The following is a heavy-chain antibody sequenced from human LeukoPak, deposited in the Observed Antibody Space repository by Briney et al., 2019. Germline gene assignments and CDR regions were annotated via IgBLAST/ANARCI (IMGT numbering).Heavy chain of an antibody. CDR3: ARLCSSTSCYHYYGMDV. CDR1: GGSISGGGYS. J-gene: IGHJ6*02. CDR2: INHSGST. Sequence: TSETLSLTCAVSGGSISGGGYSWSWIRQPPGKGLEWIGEINHSGSTNYNPSLKSRVTISVDTSKNQFSLKLSSVTAADTAVYYCARLCSSTSCYHYYGMDVWGQGTTVTVSS. D-gene: IGHD2-2*01. V-gene: IGHV4-34*01.